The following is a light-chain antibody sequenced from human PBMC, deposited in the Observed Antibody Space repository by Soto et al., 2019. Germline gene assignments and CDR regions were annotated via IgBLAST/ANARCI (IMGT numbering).Light chain of an antibody. J-gene: IGLJ2*01. V-gene: IGLV2-14*01. CDR2: DVS. CDR1: SSDVGGYNY. Sequence: QLVLTQPASVSGSPGQSITISCTGTSSDVGGYNYVSWYQQHPGKAPKLMIYDVSNRPSGVSNRFSGSKSGNTASLTISGLQAEDEADYYCSSYTSNSTLVVFGGGTKLTVL. CDR3: SSYTSNSTLVV.